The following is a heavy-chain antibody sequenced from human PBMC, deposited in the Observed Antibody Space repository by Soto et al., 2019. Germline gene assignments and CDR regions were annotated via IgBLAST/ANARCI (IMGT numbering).Heavy chain of an antibody. CDR1: GYTFTSYG. Sequence: ASGKVSCKASGYTFTSYGISWLLQAPGQVLDWMGWISAYNGNTNYSQKLQGRFTMTTDTSTSTAYMELRSLRSDDTAVYYCAREVVAVAGNWFDPWGQGTLVTVSS. CDR2: ISAYNGNT. CDR3: AREVVAVAGNWFDP. V-gene: IGHV1-18*01. D-gene: IGHD6-19*01. J-gene: IGHJ5*02.